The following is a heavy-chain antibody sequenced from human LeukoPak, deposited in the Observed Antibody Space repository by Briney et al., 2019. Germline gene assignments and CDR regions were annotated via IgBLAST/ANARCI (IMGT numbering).Heavy chain of an antibody. J-gene: IGHJ6*03. CDR2: ISSSSSYI. CDR3: ARRRGVTTFYYYYMDV. Sequence: GGSLRLSCAASGFTFSSYSMNWVRQAPGKGLEWVSSISSSSSYIYYADSVKGRFTISRDNAKNSLYLQMNSLRAEDTAVYYCARRRGVTTFYYYYMDVWGKGTTVTVSS. V-gene: IGHV3-21*01. CDR1: GFTFSSYS. D-gene: IGHD4-11*01.